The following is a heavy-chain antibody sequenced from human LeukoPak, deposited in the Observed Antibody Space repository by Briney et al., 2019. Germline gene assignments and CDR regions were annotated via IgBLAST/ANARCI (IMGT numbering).Heavy chain of an antibody. D-gene: IGHD3-3*01. J-gene: IGHJ5*02. CDR2: MNPNSGNT. V-gene: IGHV1-8*01. Sequence: GASVKVSCKASGYTFTSYDINWVRQATGQGLEWMGWMNPNSGNTGYAQKFQGRVTMTRNTSISTAYMELSSLRSEDTAVYYCASRLGDYDFWSGYRDWIDPWGQGTLVTVSS. CDR3: ASRLGDYDFWSGYRDWIDP. CDR1: GYTFTSYD.